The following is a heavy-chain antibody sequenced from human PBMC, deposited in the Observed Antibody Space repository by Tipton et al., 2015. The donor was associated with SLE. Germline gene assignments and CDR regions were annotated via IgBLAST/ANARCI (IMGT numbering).Heavy chain of an antibody. Sequence: GLVKPSETLSLTCTVSGGSISSGDYYWSWIRQPPGKGLEWIGEISHSGGTNYNPSLKSRVTISVDTSKNQFSLKLSSVTAADTAVHYCARDPSGVVVLDYWGQGTLVTVSS. D-gene: IGHD3-22*01. CDR3: ARDPSGVVVLDY. J-gene: IGHJ4*02. V-gene: IGHV4-30-4*01. CDR1: GGSISSGDYY. CDR2: ISHSGGT.